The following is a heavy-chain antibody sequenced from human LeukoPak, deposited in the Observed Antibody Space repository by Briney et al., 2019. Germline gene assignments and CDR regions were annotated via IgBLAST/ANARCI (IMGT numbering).Heavy chain of an antibody. J-gene: IGHJ4*02. D-gene: IGHD3-22*01. Sequence: PSETLSLTCTVSGGSINNYYWSWIRQPPGKGLEWIGEINHSGSTNYNPSLKSRVTISVDTPKNQFSLKLSSVTAADTAVYYCARGRGRYYDSSGYYVYWGQGTLVTVSS. CDR1: GGSINNYY. CDR2: INHSGST. V-gene: IGHV4-34*01. CDR3: ARGRGRYYDSSGYYVY.